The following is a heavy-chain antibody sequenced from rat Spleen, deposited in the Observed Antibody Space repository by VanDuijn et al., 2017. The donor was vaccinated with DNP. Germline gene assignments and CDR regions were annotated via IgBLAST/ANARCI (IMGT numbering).Heavy chain of an antibody. D-gene: IGHD1-11*01. J-gene: IGHJ2*01. CDR3: TREDYGGSFDY. V-gene: IGHV5-46*01. Sequence: EVQLVETGGGLVQPGRSLKLSCVASGFTFSSFPMAWVRQAPTQGLEWVATIRSSGGNIYFRDSVKGRFTISRDTTKSTLYLQMNSLRSEDTASYYCTREDYGGSFDYWGQGVMVTVSS. CDR1: GFTFSSFP. CDR2: IRSSGGNI.